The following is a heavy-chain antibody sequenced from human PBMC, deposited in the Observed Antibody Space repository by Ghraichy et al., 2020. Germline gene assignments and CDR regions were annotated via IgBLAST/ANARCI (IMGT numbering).Heavy chain of an antibody. CDR3: LEVSWGN. D-gene: IGHD3-16*01. J-gene: IGHJ4*02. V-gene: IGHV3-23*01. CDR2: ISDSGGDT. CDR1: GFTFSSYA. Sequence: GGSLRLSCAASGFTFSSYAMNWVRQTPGKGLEWVSGISDSGGDTYYADSVKGRFTISRDNSKNTVYLQMNSLRAEDTAVYFCLEVSWGNWGQGTPATVSP.